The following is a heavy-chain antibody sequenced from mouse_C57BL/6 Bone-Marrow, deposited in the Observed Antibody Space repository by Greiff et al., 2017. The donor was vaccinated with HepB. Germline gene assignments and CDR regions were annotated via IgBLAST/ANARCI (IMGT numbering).Heavy chain of an antibody. J-gene: IGHJ4*01. V-gene: IGHV1-42*01. CDR3: AAGGLIRDYSNLYYYAMDY. Sequence: EVQLQESGPELVKPGASVKISCKASGYSFTGYYMNWVKQSPEKSLEWIGEINPSTGGTTYNQKFKAKATLTVDKSSSTAYMQLKSLTSEDSAVYYCAAGGLIRDYSNLYYYAMDYWGQGTSVTVSS. CDR1: GYSFTGYY. CDR2: INPSTGGT. D-gene: IGHD2-5*01.